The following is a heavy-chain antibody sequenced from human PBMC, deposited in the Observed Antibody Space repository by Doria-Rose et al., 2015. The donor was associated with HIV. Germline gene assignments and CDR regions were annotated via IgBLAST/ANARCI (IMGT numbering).Heavy chain of an antibody. Sequence: GPSLVKPSETPTLTCSVAGAPVISRGYYWNWIRQVPGKGLESLGYTYYTGTSDYSPSLKSRLNMAVDTSKNQFSLKLSFVTVADTAVYYCARMGSYRELDYWGQGPVVIVSA. CDR3: ARMGSYRELDY. D-gene: IGHD3-3*01. J-gene: IGHJ4*02. CDR1: GAPVISRGYY. V-gene: IGHV4-31*03. CDR2: TYYTGTS.